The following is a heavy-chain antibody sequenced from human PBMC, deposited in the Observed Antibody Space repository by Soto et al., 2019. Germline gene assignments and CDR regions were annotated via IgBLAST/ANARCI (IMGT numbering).Heavy chain of an antibody. CDR3: ARESVRQQLAYYFDY. J-gene: IGHJ4*02. V-gene: IGHV4-59*12. Sequence: PSETLSLTCTVSGGSISSYYWSWIRQPPGKGLEWVGYIYYSGSTNYNPSLKSRVTISVDTSKNQFSLHLNSVTPEDTAVYYCARESVRQQLAYYFDYWGQGTLVTVSS. CDR1: GGSISSYY. D-gene: IGHD6-13*01. CDR2: IYYSGST.